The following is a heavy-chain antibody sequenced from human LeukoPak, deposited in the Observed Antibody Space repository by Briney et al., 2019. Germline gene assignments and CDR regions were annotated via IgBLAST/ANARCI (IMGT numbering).Heavy chain of an antibody. V-gene: IGHV7-4-1*02. D-gene: IGHD5-18*01. CDR2: INTNTGNP. CDR3: ARVDQLWSPNFDY. J-gene: IGHJ4*02. Sequence: ASVKVSCKASGCTFISYTMNWVRQAPGQGLEWMGWINTNTGNPTYAQGFTGRFVFSLDTSVNTAYLQISSLKAEDTAVYYCARVDQLWSPNFDYWGQGTLVTVSS. CDR1: GCTFISYT.